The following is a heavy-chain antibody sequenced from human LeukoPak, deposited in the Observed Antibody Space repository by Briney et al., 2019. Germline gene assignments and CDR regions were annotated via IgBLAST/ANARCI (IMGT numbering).Heavy chain of an antibody. J-gene: IGHJ4*02. CDR3: ARDGSGWYGVAGY. D-gene: IGHD6-19*01. Sequence: GASVKVSCKASGGTFSSYAISWVRQAPGQGLEWMGGIIPIFGTANYAQKFQGRVTMTRDTSTSTVYMELSSLRSEDTAVYYCARDGSGWYGVAGYWGQGTLVTVSS. CDR1: GGTFSSYA. CDR2: IIPIFGTA. V-gene: IGHV1-69*05.